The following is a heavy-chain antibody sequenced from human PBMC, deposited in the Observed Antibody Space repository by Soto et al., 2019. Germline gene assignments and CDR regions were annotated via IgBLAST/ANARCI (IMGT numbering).Heavy chain of an antibody. CDR1: GYTFTSYY. J-gene: IGHJ6*02. D-gene: IGHD3-3*01. CDR3: ARVGLSTIFGVVSYGMDV. CDR2: INPSGGST. V-gene: IGHV1-46*01. Sequence: ASVKVSCKASGYTFTSYYMHWARQAPGQGLEWMGIINPSGGSTSYAQKFQGRVTMTRDTSTSTVYMELSSLRSEDTAVYYCARVGLSTIFGVVSYGMDVWGQGTTVTVSS.